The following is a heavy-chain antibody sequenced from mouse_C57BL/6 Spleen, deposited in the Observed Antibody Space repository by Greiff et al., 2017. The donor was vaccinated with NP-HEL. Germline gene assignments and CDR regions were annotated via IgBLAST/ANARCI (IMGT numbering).Heavy chain of an antibody. J-gene: IGHJ3*01. CDR1: GFTFSSYG. V-gene: IGHV5-6*01. CDR2: ISSGGSYT. CDR3: ARSSSEFAY. Sequence: EVQLVESGGDLVKPGGSLKLSCAASGFTFSSYGMSWVRQTPDKRLEWVATISSGGSYTYYPDSVKGRFTISRDNAKNTLYLQMSSLKSEDTAMYYCARSSSEFAYWGQRTLVTVSA.